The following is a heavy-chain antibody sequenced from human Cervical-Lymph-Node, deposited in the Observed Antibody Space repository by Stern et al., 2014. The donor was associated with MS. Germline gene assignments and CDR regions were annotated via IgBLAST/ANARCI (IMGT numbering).Heavy chain of an antibody. CDR2: ISGNSDKI. CDR1: GFNFDDYG. Sequence: VQLVESGGGLVQPGRSLRLSCAASGFNFDDYGMHWVRQAPGKGLEWVSGISGNSDKIVYAESVKGRFTISRDNAKDSLYLQMDSLRVEDTALYYCSKDRTSSSWGVDYWGQGTLVTVSS. V-gene: IGHV3-9*01. CDR3: SKDRTSSSWGVDY. J-gene: IGHJ4*02. D-gene: IGHD6-13*01.